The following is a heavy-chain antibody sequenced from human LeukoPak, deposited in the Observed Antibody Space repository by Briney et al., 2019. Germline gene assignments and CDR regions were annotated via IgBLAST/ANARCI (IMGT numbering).Heavy chain of an antibody. Sequence: PGGSLRLSCTTSGLTFTSHGFHWLRQVVGKRLEWVAFVRNDASDTYHANSVKGRSSVSRDDSKNTLYLQMNSLRPEDTAIYYCARDRGKDYFDSWGQGTQVTVSS. V-gene: IGHV3-30*02. CDR3: ARDRGKDYFDS. J-gene: IGHJ4*02. CDR1: GLTFTSHG. CDR2: VRNDASDT. D-gene: IGHD4-23*01.